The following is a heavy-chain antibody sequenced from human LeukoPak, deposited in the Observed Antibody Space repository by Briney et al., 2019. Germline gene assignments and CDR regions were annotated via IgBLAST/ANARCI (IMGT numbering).Heavy chain of an antibody. D-gene: IGHD5-18*01. CDR1: GFSLITSGVG. V-gene: IGHV2-5*02. CDR2: IYWDDDK. Sequence: SGPTLVKPTQTLTLTCTFSGFSLITSGVGVGWTRQPPGKALEWLALIYWDDDKRHSPSLKTRLTISKDTSKNQVVLTMTNMDPVDTATYYCAHRYTGMDFDYWGQGTLVTVSS. J-gene: IGHJ4*02. CDR3: AHRYTGMDFDY.